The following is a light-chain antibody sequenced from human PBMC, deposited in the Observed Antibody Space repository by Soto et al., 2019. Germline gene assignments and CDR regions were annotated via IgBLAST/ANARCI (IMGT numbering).Light chain of an antibody. CDR1: QSVSSSY. CDR3: QQYGSSPWT. CDR2: GAS. V-gene: IGKV3-20*01. Sequence: EIVLTQSPGTLSLSPGERATLSCRASQSVSSSYLAWYQQKPGQAPRLPIYGASSRATGIPDRFSGSGYWTDFTLTISRLEPEDFALYYCQQYGSSPWTFGQGTKVDIK. J-gene: IGKJ1*01.